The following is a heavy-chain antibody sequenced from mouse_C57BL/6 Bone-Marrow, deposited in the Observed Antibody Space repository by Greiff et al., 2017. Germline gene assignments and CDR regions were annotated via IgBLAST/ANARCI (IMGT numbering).Heavy chain of an antibody. CDR3: ARWNYGSSYPNWYFDV. CDR1: GYTFPSYW. CDR2: INPSSGYT. J-gene: IGHJ1*03. V-gene: IGHV1-7*01. Sequence: VQLQQSGAELAKPGASVKLSCKASGYTFPSYWMHWVKQRPGQGLEWFGYINPSSGYTKYNQKFKDKATLTADKSSRTAYMQLSSLTYEDSAGYYCARWNYGSSYPNWYFDVWGTGTTVTVSS. D-gene: IGHD1-1*01.